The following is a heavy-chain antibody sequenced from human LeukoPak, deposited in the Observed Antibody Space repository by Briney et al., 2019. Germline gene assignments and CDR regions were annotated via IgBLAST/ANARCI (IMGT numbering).Heavy chain of an antibody. D-gene: IGHD6-19*01. CDR2: IYSDGST. CDR1: GFTVSSNF. V-gene: IGHV3-53*01. Sequence: GGSLRLSCAASGFTVSSNFMSWVRQTPEKGLEGVSVIYSDGSTYYADSVKGRFTISRDNSKNTLYLQMNSLRAEDSAVYYCARSGSGWFDFWGQGTLVTVSS. J-gene: IGHJ4*02. CDR3: ARSGSGWFDF.